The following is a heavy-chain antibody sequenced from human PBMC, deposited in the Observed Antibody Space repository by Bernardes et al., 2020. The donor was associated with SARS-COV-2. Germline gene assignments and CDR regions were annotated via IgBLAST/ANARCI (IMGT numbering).Heavy chain of an antibody. D-gene: IGHD6-19*01. CDR2: INGGGSTT. J-gene: IGHJ4*02. V-gene: IGHV3-74*01. Sequence: GGSLLLSCAASGLTFSSDWMHWVRQAPGPGLVWVSRINGGGSTTSYADSVEGRFTISRDNAKNTLYLQMNSLRADDTAVYYCVRAYSSGRWGFFDYWGQGTLVTVSS. CDR3: VRAYSSGRWGFFDY. CDR1: GLTFSSDW.